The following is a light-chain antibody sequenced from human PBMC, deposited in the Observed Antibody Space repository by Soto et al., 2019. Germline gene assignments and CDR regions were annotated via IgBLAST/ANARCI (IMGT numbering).Light chain of an antibody. CDR3: SSYTTSSTYV. V-gene: IGLV2-14*03. CDR2: DVS. Sequence: ALTQPASVSGSPGQSITISCTGTSSDVGYYNHVSWYQQHPGKAPKLKIYDVSNRPSGVSNRFSGSKSGNTASLTISGLQAEDEADYYCSSYTTSSTYVFGTGTKVTVL. J-gene: IGLJ1*01. CDR1: SSDVGYYNH.